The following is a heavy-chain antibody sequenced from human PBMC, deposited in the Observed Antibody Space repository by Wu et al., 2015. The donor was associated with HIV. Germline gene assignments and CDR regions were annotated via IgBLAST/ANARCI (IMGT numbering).Heavy chain of an antibody. J-gene: IGHJ3*02. V-gene: IGHV1-18*01. Sequence: QVHLTQSGPELKRPGASVKVSCKASGGTFSSHGVGWVRQPPGQGLEWMGWISVYNGNTNYVKKFQDRVTMTTDTSTTTVYMELRSLGSDDTAVYYCAKSSVPQLHAFDIWSQGTMVTVSP. CDR3: AKSSVPQLHAFDI. D-gene: IGHD3-10*01. CDR2: ISVYNGNT. CDR1: GGTFSSHG.